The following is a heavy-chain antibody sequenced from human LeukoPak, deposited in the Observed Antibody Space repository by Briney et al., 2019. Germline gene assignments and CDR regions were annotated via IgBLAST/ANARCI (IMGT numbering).Heavy chain of an antibody. CDR2: IKSKTDSGTT. V-gene: IGHV3-15*01. D-gene: IGHD3-9*01. J-gene: IGHJ4*02. Sequence: PGGSPRLSCAASGFTFSNAWISWVRQAPGKGLEWVGRIKSKTDSGTTDYAAPVKGRFTISRDDSKNTLYLQMNSLKTEDTAVYYCTAENYDILTGYYDYWGQGTLVTVSS. CDR3: TAENYDILTGYYDY. CDR1: GFTFSNAW.